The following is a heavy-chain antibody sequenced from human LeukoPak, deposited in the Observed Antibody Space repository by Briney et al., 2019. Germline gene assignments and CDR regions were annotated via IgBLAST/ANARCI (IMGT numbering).Heavy chain of an antibody. J-gene: IGHJ3*02. Sequence: SQTLSLTCTVSGGSISSGGYYWSWIRQHPGKGLEWIGYIYYSGSTYYNPSLKSRVTISVDTSKNQFSLKLSSVTAADTAVYYCARDDLSYGSGAGGYAFDIWGQGTMVTVSS. D-gene: IGHD3-10*01. CDR1: GGSISSGGYY. CDR3: ARDDLSYGSGAGGYAFDI. CDR2: IYYSGST. V-gene: IGHV4-31*03.